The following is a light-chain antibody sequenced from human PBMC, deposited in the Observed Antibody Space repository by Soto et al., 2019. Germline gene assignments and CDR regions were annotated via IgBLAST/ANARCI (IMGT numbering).Light chain of an antibody. J-gene: IGLJ3*02. CDR2: EGS. V-gene: IGLV2-23*01. Sequence: QSALTQPASVTGSPGQSITISCTGTSSDVGSYNLVSWYQQHPGKAPKLMIYEGSKRPSGVSNRFSGSKSGNTASLTISGLHAEDEADYYCCSYAGSSTCVFGGGTKLTVL. CDR1: SSDVGSYNL. CDR3: CSYAGSSTCV.